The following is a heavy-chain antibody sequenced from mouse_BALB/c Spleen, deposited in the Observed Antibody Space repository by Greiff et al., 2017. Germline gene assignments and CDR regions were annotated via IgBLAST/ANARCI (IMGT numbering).Heavy chain of an antibody. J-gene: IGHJ4*01. CDR3: ARSRDSPYYAMDY. CDR1: GYTFTSYW. Sequence: QVQLQQPGAELVKPGASVKLSCKASGYTFTSYWMHWVKQRPGQGLEWIGEINPSNGRTNYNEKFKSKATLTVDKSSSTAYMQLSSLTSEDSAVYYCARSRDSPYYAMDYWGQGTSVTVSS. V-gene: IGHV1S81*02. CDR2: INPSNGRT.